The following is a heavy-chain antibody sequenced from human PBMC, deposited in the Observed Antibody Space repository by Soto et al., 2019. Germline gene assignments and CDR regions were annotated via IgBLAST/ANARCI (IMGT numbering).Heavy chain of an antibody. CDR3: ARDRAAAGIDY. CDR2: INPSVGST. Sequence: ASVKVSCKASGYTFTSYYMHWVRQAPGQGLEWMGIINPSVGSTNYAQKFQGRVTITRDESTSTAYMELSSLRSEDTAVYYCARDRAAAGIDYWGQGTLVTVSS. D-gene: IGHD6-13*01. V-gene: IGHV1-46*01. CDR1: GYTFTSYY. J-gene: IGHJ4*02.